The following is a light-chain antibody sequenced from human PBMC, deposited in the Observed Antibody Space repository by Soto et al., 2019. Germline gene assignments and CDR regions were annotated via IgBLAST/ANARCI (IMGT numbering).Light chain of an antibody. Sequence: IGLTTSPTTLALFPRARATLLCKGRSRVCRYLALYQQKPGQAPRLLIYDASNRATGIPARFSGSGSGTDFTLTISSLEPEDFAVYYCQQRSNWPPYTFGQGTKLEIK. CDR2: DAS. CDR1: SRVCRY. CDR3: QQRSNWPPYT. V-gene: IGKV3-11*01. J-gene: IGKJ2*01.